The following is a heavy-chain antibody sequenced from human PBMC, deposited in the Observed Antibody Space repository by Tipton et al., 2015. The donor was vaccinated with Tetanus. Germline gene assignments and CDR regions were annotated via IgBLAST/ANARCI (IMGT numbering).Heavy chain of an antibody. CDR2: IYYSGST. D-gene: IGHD4-17*01. CDR1: GGSISSYY. J-gene: IGHJ4*02. CDR3: ARVPSTVTTGTFDY. Sequence: TLSLTCTVSGGSISSYYWSWIRQPPGKGLEWIGYIYYSGSTNYNPSLKSRVTISVDTSKNQFSLKLSSVTAADTAVYYCARVPSTVTTGTFDYWGQGTLVTVSS. V-gene: IGHV4-59*01.